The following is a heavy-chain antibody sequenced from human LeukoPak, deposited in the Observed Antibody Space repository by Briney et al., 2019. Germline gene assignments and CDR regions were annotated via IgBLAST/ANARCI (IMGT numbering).Heavy chain of an antibody. J-gene: IGHJ4*02. D-gene: IGHD3-10*01. CDR2: IKQDGSEK. Sequence: GGSLRLSCAASGFTFSSYWMSWVRQAPGKGLEWVANIKQDGSEKYYVDSVKGRFTISRDNAKNSLYLQMNSLRAEDTAVYYCARDRGTGLLWFGDPPAPLFDYWGQGTLVTVSS. V-gene: IGHV3-7*03. CDR3: ARDRGTGLLWFGDPPAPLFDY. CDR1: GFTFSSYW.